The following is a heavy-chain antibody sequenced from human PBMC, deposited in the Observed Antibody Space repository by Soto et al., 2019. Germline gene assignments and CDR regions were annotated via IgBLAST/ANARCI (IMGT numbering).Heavy chain of an antibody. J-gene: IGHJ4*02. CDR3: AKDRNYYDSSGSLDY. D-gene: IGHD3-22*01. CDR1: GFTFSSYG. CDR2: ISYDGSNK. V-gene: IGHV3-30*18. Sequence: GGSLRLSCAASGFTFSSYGMHWVRQAPGKGLEWVAVISYDGSNKYYADSVKGRFTISRDNSKNTLYLQLNSLRAEDTAVYYCAKDRNYYDSSGSLDYWGQGTLVTVSS.